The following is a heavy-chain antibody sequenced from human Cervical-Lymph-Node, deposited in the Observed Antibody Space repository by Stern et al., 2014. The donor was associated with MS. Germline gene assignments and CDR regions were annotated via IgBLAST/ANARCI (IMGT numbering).Heavy chain of an antibody. Sequence: QVTLRESGPSLVKPTQTLTLTCSFSGFSLSTDGVGVGWVRQHPGKALEWLALIFCGDVKRYSPSLKSRLTITKDTSKNKVVLTMTNLDPVDTGTYYCTRYDSSGSYYPYYYGVDIWGQGTTVTVSS. CDR1: GFSLSTDGVG. J-gene: IGHJ6*02. CDR3: TRYDSSGSYYPYYYGVDI. CDR2: IFCGDVK. V-gene: IGHV2-5*02. D-gene: IGHD3-22*01.